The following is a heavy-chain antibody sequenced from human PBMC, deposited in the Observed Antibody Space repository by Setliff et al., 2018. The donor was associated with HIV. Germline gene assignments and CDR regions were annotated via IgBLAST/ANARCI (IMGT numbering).Heavy chain of an antibody. CDR3: ATVFYYNSESYSLDY. J-gene: IGHJ4*02. V-gene: IGHV1-69*13. Sequence: VASVKVSCKASGGTFNNYAISWVRQAPGQGLEWVGRIIPLFGTTNYAQKFQGRVTITADESTNTAHMELNSLRSIDTAMYYCATVFYYNSESYSLDYWGQGMLVTVSS. D-gene: IGHD3-10*01. CDR2: IIPLFGTT. CDR1: GGTFNNYA.